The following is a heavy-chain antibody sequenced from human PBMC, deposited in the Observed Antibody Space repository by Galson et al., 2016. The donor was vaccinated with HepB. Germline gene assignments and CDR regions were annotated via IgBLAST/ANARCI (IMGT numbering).Heavy chain of an antibody. Sequence: SVKVSCKASGYTFTGYFLHWVRQAPGPGLEWMGWINPNTGATKLAQNFQARVTLTRDSSISTAYLELSGLTSDDTAIYYCARTLPHPYCSGGTCFLDYWGQGTLVTVSS. CDR1: GYTFTGYF. CDR3: ARTLPHPYCSGGTCFLDY. J-gene: IGHJ4*02. D-gene: IGHD2-15*01. V-gene: IGHV1-2*02. CDR2: INPNTGAT.